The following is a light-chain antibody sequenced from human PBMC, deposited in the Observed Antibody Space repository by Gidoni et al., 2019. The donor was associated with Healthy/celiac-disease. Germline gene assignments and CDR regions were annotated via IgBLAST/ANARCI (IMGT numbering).Light chain of an antibody. CDR2: DVS. J-gene: IGLJ3*02. V-gene: IGLV2-14*03. CDR1: SSDVGGYNY. Sequence: QSALTQPASVSWSPGQSIPISCTGTSSDVGGYNYVSWYQQHPGKAPKLMIYDVSNRPSGVSNRFSGSKSGNTASLTISGLQAEDEADYYCSSYTSSSTWVFGGGTKLTVL. CDR3: SSYTSSSTWV.